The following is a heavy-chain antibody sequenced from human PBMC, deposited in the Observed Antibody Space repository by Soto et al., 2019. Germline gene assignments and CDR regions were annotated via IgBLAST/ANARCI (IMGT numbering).Heavy chain of an antibody. Sequence: QVQLVQSGAEVKKPGASVKDYCKASGYTFTSYAMSWVRQTPGQRLVWMGWINAGNGNTKYSQKFQGRITIPRDTSTSTASMELRRLTSEATAVYDCARKVIRRYTAFDSRGQGSLVTVAS. D-gene: IGHD3-16*02. CDR3: ARKVIRRYTAFDS. J-gene: IGHJ4*02. CDR1: GYTFTSYA. CDR2: INAGNGNT. V-gene: IGHV1-3*01.